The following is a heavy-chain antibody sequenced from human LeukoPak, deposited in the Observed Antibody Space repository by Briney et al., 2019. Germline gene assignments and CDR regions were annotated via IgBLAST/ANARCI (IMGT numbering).Heavy chain of an antibody. D-gene: IGHD6-19*01. CDR1: GFSFSDYN. CDR3: ARGLYRCGWLDWFDP. V-gene: IGHV3-48*04. CDR2: INSGISAM. J-gene: IGHJ5*02. Sequence: SGGSLSLSCAASGFSFSDYNMNWVRQAPGKGLEWISYINSGISAMFYADSVKGRFTISRDNAKNSLYLQMNSLRAEDTAVYYCARGLYRCGWLDWFDPWGQGTLVTVSS.